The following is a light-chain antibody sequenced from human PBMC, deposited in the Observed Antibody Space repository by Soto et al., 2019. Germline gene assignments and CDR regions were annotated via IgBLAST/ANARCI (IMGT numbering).Light chain of an antibody. CDR1: QSVGLS. J-gene: IGKJ1*01. CDR3: QQRTSWPPWT. Sequence: EVVLTQSPATLSWSPGGRATLSRRASQSVGLSLAWYQQKPGQAPRLLIYDASERASGIPARFSGSGSGTDFTLTISSLEPEDFAVYYCQQRTSWPPWTFGQGTKVDIK. V-gene: IGKV3-11*01. CDR2: DAS.